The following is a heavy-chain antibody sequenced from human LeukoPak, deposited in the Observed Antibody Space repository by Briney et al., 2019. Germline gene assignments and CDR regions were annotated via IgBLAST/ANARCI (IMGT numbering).Heavy chain of an antibody. D-gene: IGHD1-1*01. J-gene: IGHJ4*02. V-gene: IGHV1-2*06. Sequence: GASVKVSCKASGYAFTDYYIHWVRQATGQGLEWVGRISPNNGSTIYAQNFQGRVTMTRDTSITTAYMELSRLRSDDTAIYFCATVEGSGETSNDWGQGTLVSVSS. CDR2: ISPNNGST. CDR1: GYAFTDYY. CDR3: ATVEGSGETSND.